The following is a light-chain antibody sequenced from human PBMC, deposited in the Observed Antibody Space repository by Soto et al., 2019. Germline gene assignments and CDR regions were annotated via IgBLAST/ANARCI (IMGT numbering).Light chain of an antibody. J-gene: IGLJ1*01. CDR1: SSDIGGNS. CDR3: GSWDSSLSAYV. V-gene: IGLV1-51*01. Sequence: QSVLTQPPSVSAAPGQRVTISCSGSSSDIGGNSVSWYQQLPGTAPKLLIYDDDKRPSGIPDRFSGSKSGTSATLGITGSQTGDEADYYCGSWDSSLSAYVFGTGTKVTVL. CDR2: DDD.